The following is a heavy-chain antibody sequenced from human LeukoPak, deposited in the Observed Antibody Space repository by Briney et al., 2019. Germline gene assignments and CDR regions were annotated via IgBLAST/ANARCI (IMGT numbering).Heavy chain of an antibody. CDR2: VFYSRGT. D-gene: IGHD3-10*01. CDR1: GDSIRSYY. Sequence: KPSETLSLTCTVSGDSIRSYYWSWLRQPPGKGLEWVGYVFYSRGTNHNPSLKSRVIVSLETSKNQFSLKLSSVTAADTAVYYCASSLPIRGVTHDFYYYGMDVWGQGTTVTVSS. CDR3: ASSLPIRGVTHDFYYYGMDV. V-gene: IGHV4-59*08. J-gene: IGHJ6*02.